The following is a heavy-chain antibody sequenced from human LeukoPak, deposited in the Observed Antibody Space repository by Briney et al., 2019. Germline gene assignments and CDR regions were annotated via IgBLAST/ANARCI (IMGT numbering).Heavy chain of an antibody. Sequence: ASVKVSCKASGGTFSSYAISWVRQAPEQGLEWMGGIIPIFGTANYAQKFQGRVTITTDDSTSTAYMELSSLRPEDTAVDYCARRAAMLVYVIGLYFHRWGQGTVVIVSS. CDR2: IIPIFGTA. D-gene: IGHD2-8*01. CDR3: ARRAAMLVYVIGLYFHR. CDR1: GGTFSSYA. J-gene: IGHJ1*01. V-gene: IGHV1-69*05.